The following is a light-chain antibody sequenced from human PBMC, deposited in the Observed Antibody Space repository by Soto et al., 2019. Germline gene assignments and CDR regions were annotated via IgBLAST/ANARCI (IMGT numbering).Light chain of an antibody. CDR1: QSISVY. CDR2: AAS. J-gene: IGKJ2*01. CDR3: QQSFKIPYT. V-gene: IGKV1-39*01. Sequence: DIQMTQSPSSLSASVGDRVTITCRASQSISVYLNWYQQKPGKAPKLLIYAASTLQSGVPSRFSGSGSGTDFTLTINSLRPEDFATYACQQSFKIPYTFGQGTKLEIK.